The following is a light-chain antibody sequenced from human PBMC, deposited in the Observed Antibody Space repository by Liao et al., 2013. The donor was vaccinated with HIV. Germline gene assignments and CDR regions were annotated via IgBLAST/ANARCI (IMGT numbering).Light chain of an antibody. CDR2: QDI. CDR3: QMWHQNSGV. V-gene: IGLV3-1*01. Sequence: SYEVTQPPSVSVSPGQTATITCSGDKLGDKYACWFQQKPGQSPVMVIYQDIKRPSGIPERFSGSNSGDTATLTITRVEVGDEADYYCQMWHQNSGVFGGGTKLTVL. CDR1: KLGDKY. J-gene: IGLJ3*02.